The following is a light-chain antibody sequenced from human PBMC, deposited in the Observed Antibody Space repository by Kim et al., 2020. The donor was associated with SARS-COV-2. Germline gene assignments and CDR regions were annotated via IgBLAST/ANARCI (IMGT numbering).Light chain of an antibody. J-gene: IGLJ3*02. CDR3: SSFTIASTFV. CDR1: SSDIGTYDY. CDR2: DIN. V-gene: IGLV2-14*03. Sequence: GQSITISCTGTSSDIGTYDYVSWFQQPPGKVPRLLIFDINVRPSGVSARFSGSKSGNKASLTISGLQTEDEADYYCSSFTIASTFVFGGGTKLTVL.